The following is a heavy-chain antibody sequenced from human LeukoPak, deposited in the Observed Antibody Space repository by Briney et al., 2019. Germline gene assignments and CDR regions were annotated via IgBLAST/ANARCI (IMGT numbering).Heavy chain of an antibody. V-gene: IGHV1-18*01. Sequence: GASVKVSCKASGYTFTSYGISWVRQAPGQGLEWMGWISAYNGNTNYAQKLQGRVTMTTDTSTSTAYMELRSLRSDDTAVYYYARYCSSTSCYHLGWYYYYGMDVWGQGTTVTVSS. D-gene: IGHD2-2*01. CDR3: ARYCSSTSCYHLGWYYYYGMDV. CDR1: GYTFTSYG. CDR2: ISAYNGNT. J-gene: IGHJ6*02.